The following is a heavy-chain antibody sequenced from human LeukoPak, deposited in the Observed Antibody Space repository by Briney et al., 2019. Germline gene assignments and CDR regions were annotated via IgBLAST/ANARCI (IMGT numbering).Heavy chain of an antibody. J-gene: IGHJ4*02. D-gene: IGHD3-10*01. Sequence: GGSLRLSCAASGFTFSSYEMNWVRQAPGKGLEWVSYISSSSGSTIYYADSVKGRFTISRDNAKNSLYLQMNSLRAEDTAVYYCARARGIDLESRGLDYWGQGTLVTVSS. V-gene: IGHV3-48*03. CDR2: ISSSSGSTI. CDR3: ARARGIDLESRGLDY. CDR1: GFTFSSYE.